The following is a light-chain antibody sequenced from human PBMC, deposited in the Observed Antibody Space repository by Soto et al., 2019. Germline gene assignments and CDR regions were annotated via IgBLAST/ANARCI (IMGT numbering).Light chain of an antibody. V-gene: IGKV1-5*01. Sequence: ISINQSRSTLSAYVGDKVTIPCRASQTISTWLAWYQQKPGKAPELLIYDASTLESGVPSRFSGSGSGTEFSLTISSLQPDDFATFYCQQYSSFFRTFGQGTKVDVK. J-gene: IGKJ1*01. CDR3: QQYSSFFRT. CDR2: DAS. CDR1: QTISTW.